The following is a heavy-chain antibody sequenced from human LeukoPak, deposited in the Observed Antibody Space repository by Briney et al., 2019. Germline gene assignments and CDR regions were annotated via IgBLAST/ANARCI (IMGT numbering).Heavy chain of an antibody. CDR1: GGSISSGSYY. CDR3: ARRYRRDGYRWFDP. Sequence: SETLSLTCTVSGGSISSGSYYWSWIRQPAGKGLEWIGRIYTSGSTNYNPSLKSRVTISVDTSKNQFSLKLSSVTAADTAVYYCARRYRRDGYRWFDPWGQGTLVTVSS. CDR2: IYTSGST. D-gene: IGHD5-24*01. J-gene: IGHJ5*02. V-gene: IGHV4-61*02.